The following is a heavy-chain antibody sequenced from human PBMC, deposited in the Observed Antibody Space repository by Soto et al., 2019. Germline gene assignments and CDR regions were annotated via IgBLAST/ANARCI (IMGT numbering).Heavy chain of an antibody. CDR2: IYNSVST. V-gene: IGHV4-59*01. CDR1: GGSISSSS. D-gene: IGHD6-13*01. J-gene: IGHJ3*02. Sequence: KPSETLSLTCTVSGGSISSSSWSWIRQPPGRGLEWIGYIYNSVSTHYSPSLKSRVTISVDTSKNQFSLKLSSVTAADTAVYYCARGILEAAASKPFDIWGQGTMVTVSS. CDR3: ARGILEAAASKPFDI.